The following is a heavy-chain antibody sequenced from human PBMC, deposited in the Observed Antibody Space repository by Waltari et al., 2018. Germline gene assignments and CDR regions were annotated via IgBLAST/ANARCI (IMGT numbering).Heavy chain of an antibody. CDR2: ISHSANT. CDR3: VRDLGGSGNSWFDA. D-gene: IGHD3-10*01. Sequence: QVQLQESGPGQARPSETLSLTCIVSSYSLRSGYFWGWIRQPPGKGLQWIGSISHSANTYYNPSLKSRVSMSVDTSKNQFALKMTSVTAADTAIYYCVRDLGGSGNSWFDAWGQGTLVTVSS. CDR1: SYSLRSGYF. J-gene: IGHJ5*02. V-gene: IGHV4-38-2*02.